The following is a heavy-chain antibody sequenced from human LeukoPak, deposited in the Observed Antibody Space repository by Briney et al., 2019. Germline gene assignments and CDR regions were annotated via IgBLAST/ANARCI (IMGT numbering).Heavy chain of an antibody. CDR3: ASGYYGSGSYYGDY. J-gene: IGHJ4*02. CDR1: GGTFSNYA. D-gene: IGHD3-10*01. Sequence: SVKVSCKASGGTFSNYAISWVRQAPGQGLEWMGGIIPIFGTANSAQKFQGRVTITTDESTSTAYMELSSLRSEDTAVYSCASGYYGSGSYYGDYWGQGTLVTVSS. CDR2: IIPIFGTA. V-gene: IGHV1-69*05.